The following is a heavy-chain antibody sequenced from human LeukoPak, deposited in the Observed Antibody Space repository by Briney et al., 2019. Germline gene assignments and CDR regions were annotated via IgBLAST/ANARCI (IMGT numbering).Heavy chain of an antibody. CDR1: DYSIGSGYS. CDR3: VRDLSVYYYYYFDF. CDR2: ISHDGTT. V-gene: IGHV4-38-2*02. D-gene: IGHD3-22*01. Sequence: SETLSLTCTVSDYSIGSGYSWGWIRRPPGRGLEWIATISHDGTTFYNPSLESRVTMTLDTSRNQFSLRLSSVTAADTATYYCVRDLSVYYYYYFDFWGQGTLVTVSS. J-gene: IGHJ4*02.